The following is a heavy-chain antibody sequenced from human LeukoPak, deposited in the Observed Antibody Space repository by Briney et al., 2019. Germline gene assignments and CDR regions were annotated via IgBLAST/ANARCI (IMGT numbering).Heavy chain of an antibody. D-gene: IGHD2-21*01. CDR2: TYYRSKWYN. CDR3: ARQNHIVVVKDYYYYGMDV. Sequence: SQTLSLTCAISGDSVSSNSAAWNWIRQSPSRGLEWLGRTYYRSKWYNDYAVSVKSRITINPDTSKNQFSLQLNSVTPEDTAVYYCARQNHIVVVKDYYYYGMDVWGQGTTVTVSS. V-gene: IGHV6-1*01. CDR1: GDSVSSNSAA. J-gene: IGHJ6*02.